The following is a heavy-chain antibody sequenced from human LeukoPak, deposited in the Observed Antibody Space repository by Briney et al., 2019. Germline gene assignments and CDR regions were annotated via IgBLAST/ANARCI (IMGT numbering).Heavy chain of an antibody. J-gene: IGHJ4*02. Sequence: PSETLSLTCTVSGGSISSYYWSWIRQPPGKGLEWIGYIYYSGSTNYNPSLKSRVTISVDTSKNQFSLKLSSVTAADTAVYYCARAIDDYGDYGGYYFDYWGQGTLVTVSS. CDR2: IYYSGST. D-gene: IGHD4-17*01. CDR1: GGSISSYY. CDR3: ARAIDDYGDYGGYYFDY. V-gene: IGHV4-59*01.